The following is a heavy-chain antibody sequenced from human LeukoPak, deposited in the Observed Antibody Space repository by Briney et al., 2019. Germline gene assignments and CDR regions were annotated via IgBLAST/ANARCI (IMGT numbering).Heavy chain of an antibody. CDR2: ISSSSSYI. CDR1: GFTFSSYS. D-gene: IGHD1-1*01. V-gene: IGHV3-21*01. J-gene: IGHJ4*02. Sequence: GGSLRLSCAASGFTFSSYSMNWVRQAPGKGLEWVSSISSSSSYIYYADSVKGRFTISRDNAKNSLYLQMNSLRAEDTAVYYCARDRGWNQYYFDYWGQGTLVTVSS. CDR3: ARDRGWNQYYFDY.